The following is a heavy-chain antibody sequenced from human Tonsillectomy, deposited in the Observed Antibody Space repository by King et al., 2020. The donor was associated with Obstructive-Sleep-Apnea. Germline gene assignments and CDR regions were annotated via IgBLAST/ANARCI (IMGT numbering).Heavy chain of an antibody. CDR2: IXYXXSNK. CDR3: AXXXGXXXXXWXXXDY. V-gene: IGHV3-30*02. CDR1: GXTXSSYG. J-gene: IGHJ4*02. Sequence: VQLVESGGGVVQPXGSLRLSCAASGXTXSSYGMHWVRQAPGKGLEWVAFIXYXXSNKXXADXXRGRFSISRXXSXNXRYLQMXSLRAEDTAVYYCAXXXGXXXXXWXXXDYXXXGTLXXXXX.